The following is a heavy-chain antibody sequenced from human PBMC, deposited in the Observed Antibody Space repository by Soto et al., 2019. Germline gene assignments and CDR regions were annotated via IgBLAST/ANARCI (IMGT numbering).Heavy chain of an antibody. J-gene: IGHJ6*03. Sequence: GGSLRLSCAASGFTFDDYAMHWVRQAPGKGLEWVSGISWNSGSIGYADSVKGRFTISRDNAKNSLYLQMNSLRAEDTALYYCAKDSVHFYYYMDVWGKGTTVTVSS. CDR2: ISWNSGSI. V-gene: IGHV3-9*01. CDR3: AKDSVHFYYYMDV. CDR1: GFTFDDYA.